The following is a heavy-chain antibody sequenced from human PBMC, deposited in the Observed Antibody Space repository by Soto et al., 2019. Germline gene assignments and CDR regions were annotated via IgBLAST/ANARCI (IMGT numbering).Heavy chain of an antibody. CDR3: ARGSAVGGNWFDS. CDR2: IKPGSGDT. D-gene: IGHD6-19*01. J-gene: IGHJ5*01. V-gene: IGHV1-2*02. CDR1: GYTFTAYY. Sequence: ASVKVSCKASGYTFTAYYIHWVRQAPGQGLECMGWIKPGSGDTGYTQKFQGRVTMTRDTSISTAYMELNSLRSDDTAIYYCARGSAVGGNWFDSWGQGTLVTVSS.